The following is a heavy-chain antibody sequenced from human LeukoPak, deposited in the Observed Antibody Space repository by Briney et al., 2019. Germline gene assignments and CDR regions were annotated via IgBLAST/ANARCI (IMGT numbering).Heavy chain of an antibody. CDR2: INPNSGGT. V-gene: IGHV1-2*02. J-gene: IGHJ6*03. D-gene: IGHD6-13*01. Sequence: ASVKVSCKASGYTFTGYYMHWVRQAPGQGLEWMGWINPNSGGTNYAQKFQGRVTMTRDTSISTAYMELSRLRSDDTAVYYCARGEYSSSWYDYYYMDVWGKGTTVTVSS. CDR3: ARGEYSSSWYDYYYMDV. CDR1: GYTFTGYY.